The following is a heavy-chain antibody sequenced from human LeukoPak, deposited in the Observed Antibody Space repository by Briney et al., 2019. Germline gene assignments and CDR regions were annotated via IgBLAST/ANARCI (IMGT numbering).Heavy chain of an antibody. J-gene: IGHJ3*02. CDR1: GYTLTELY. D-gene: IGHD4-17*01. V-gene: IGHV1-24*01. CDR3: VTPSAQAAVTTWSAFDI. Sequence: GASVKVSCKVSGYTLTELYMYWVRQAPGKGLEWMGGFDPEDGEATYAQNFQGRVIMTEDTSTDTAYMELTSLRYEDTAVYYCVTPSAQAAVTTWSAFDIWGQGTMVTVSS. CDR2: FDPEDGEA.